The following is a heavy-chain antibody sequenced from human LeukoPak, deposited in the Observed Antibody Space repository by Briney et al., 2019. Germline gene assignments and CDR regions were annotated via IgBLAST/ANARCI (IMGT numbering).Heavy chain of an antibody. CDR2: IYYSGRT. Sequence: PSGTLSLTCGVSGGSISSSNWWSWVRQPPGKGLEWIGEIYYSGRTNYNPSLKSRATVSVDTSKNQFSLKLSSVTAADTAVYYCARVDTSIVLTFDPWGQGTLVTVSS. D-gene: IGHD1-26*01. J-gene: IGHJ5*02. V-gene: IGHV4-4*02. CDR3: ARVDTSIVLTFDP. CDR1: GGSISSSNW.